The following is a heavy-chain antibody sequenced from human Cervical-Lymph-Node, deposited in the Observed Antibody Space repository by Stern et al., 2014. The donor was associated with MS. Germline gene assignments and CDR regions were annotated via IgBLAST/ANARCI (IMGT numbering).Heavy chain of an antibody. CDR3: ARDQGYYDSSGYYVYYGMAV. Sequence: QVQLVQSGAEVKKPGSSVKVSCKASGGTFSSYAISWVRQAPGQGLEWMGGIIPIFGTANYAQKFQGRVTITADESTSTAYMELSSLRSEDTAVYYCARDQGYYDSSGYYVYYGMAVWGQGTTVTVSS. V-gene: IGHV1-69*01. J-gene: IGHJ6*02. CDR1: GGTFSSYA. CDR2: IIPIFGTA. D-gene: IGHD3-22*01.